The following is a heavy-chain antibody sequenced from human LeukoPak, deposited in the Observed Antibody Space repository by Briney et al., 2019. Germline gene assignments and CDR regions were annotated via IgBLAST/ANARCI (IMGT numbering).Heavy chain of an antibody. CDR2: IRYDGSNK. V-gene: IGHV3-30*02. CDR3: ARDQDDSSGYYYGLLDY. D-gene: IGHD3-22*01. Sequence: LPGGSLRLSCAAAGFTFSSYGMHWVRQAPGKGLEWVAFIRYDGSNKYYADSVKGRFTISRDNSKNTLYLQMNSLRAEDTAVYYCARDQDDSSGYYYGLLDYWGQGTLVTVSS. CDR1: GFTFSSYG. J-gene: IGHJ4*02.